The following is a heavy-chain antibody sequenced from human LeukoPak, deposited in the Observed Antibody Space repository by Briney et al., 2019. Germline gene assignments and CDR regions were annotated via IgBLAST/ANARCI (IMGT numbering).Heavy chain of an antibody. V-gene: IGHV4-38-2*01. Sequence: PSETLSLTCAVSGYSISSGYYWGWIRQPPGKGLEWIGSIYHSGSTYYNPSLKSRVTTSVDTSKNQFSLKLSSVTAADTAVYYCARLGYSSSRTFDYWGQGTLVTVSS. CDR3: ARLGYSSSRTFDY. J-gene: IGHJ4*02. CDR1: GYSISSGYY. D-gene: IGHD6-13*01. CDR2: IYHSGST.